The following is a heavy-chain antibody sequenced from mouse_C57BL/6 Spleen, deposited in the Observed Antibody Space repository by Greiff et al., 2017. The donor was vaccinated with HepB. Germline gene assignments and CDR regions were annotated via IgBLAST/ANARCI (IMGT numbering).Heavy chain of an antibody. D-gene: IGHD2-4*01. V-gene: IGHV1-59*01. CDR1: GYTFTSYW. J-gene: IGHJ2*01. CDR2: IDPSDSYT. Sequence: VQLQHPGAELVRPGTSVKLSCKASGYTFTSYWMHWVKQRPGQGLEWIGVIDPSDSYTNYNQKFKGKATLTVDTSSSTAYMQLSSLTSEDSAVYYCARDYDGTRYFDYWGQGTTLTVSS. CDR3: ARDYDGTRYFDY.